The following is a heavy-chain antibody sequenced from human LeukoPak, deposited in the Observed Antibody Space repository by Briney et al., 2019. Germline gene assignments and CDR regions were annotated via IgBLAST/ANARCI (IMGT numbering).Heavy chain of an antibody. J-gene: IGHJ2*01. Sequence: GGSLRLSCAASGFTFSSYAMSWVRQAPGKGLEWVSAISGSGGSTYYADSVKGRFTISRDNSKNTLYLQMNSLRAEDTAIYYCARDGSTSGIYWYFDLWGRGTQVTVSS. D-gene: IGHD2-2*01. CDR3: ARDGSTSGIYWYFDL. CDR2: ISGSGGST. CDR1: GFTFSSYA. V-gene: IGHV3-23*01.